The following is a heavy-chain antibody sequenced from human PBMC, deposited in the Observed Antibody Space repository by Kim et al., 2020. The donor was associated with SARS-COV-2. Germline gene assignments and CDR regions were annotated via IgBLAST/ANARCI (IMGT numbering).Heavy chain of an antibody. V-gene: IGHV4-34*01. CDR2: INHSGST. CDR1: GGSFSGYY. Sequence: SETLSLTCAVYGGSFSGYYWSWIRQPPGKGLEWIGEINHSGSTNYNPSLKSRVTISVDTSKNQFSLKLSSVTAADTAVYYCARGPWFDPWGQGTLVTVSS. CDR3: ARGPWFDP. J-gene: IGHJ5*02.